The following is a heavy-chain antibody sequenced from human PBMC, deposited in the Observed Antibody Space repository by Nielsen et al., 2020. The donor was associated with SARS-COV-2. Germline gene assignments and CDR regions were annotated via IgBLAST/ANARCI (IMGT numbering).Heavy chain of an antibody. Sequence: SLKISCAASGFPFDNYAMHWVRRVPGKGLEWVSDISWNSVDIGYADSVKGRFTISRDDSKNTAYLQMNSLKTEDTAVYYCSSPTVAYWGQGTLVTVSS. V-gene: IGHV3-9*01. CDR2: ISWNSVDI. J-gene: IGHJ4*02. D-gene: IGHD4-23*01. CDR3: SSPTVAY. CDR1: GFPFDNYA.